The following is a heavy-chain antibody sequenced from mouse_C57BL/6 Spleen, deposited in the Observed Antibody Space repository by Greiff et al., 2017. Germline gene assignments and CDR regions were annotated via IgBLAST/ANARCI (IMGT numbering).Heavy chain of an antibody. V-gene: IGHV5-9*01. CDR3: ARKGYSNYEAWFAY. Sequence: EVNVVESGGGLVKPGGSLKLSCAASGFTFSSYTMSWVRQTPEKRLEWVATISGGGGNTYYPDSVKGRFTISRDNAKNTLYLQMSSLRSEDTALYYCARKGYSNYEAWFAYWGQGTLVTVSA. D-gene: IGHD2-5*01. CDR2: ISGGGGNT. J-gene: IGHJ3*01. CDR1: GFTFSSYT.